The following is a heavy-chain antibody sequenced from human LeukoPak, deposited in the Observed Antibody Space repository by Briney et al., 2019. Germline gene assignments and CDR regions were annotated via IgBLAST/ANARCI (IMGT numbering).Heavy chain of an antibody. CDR2: INWNSGST. CDR3: ASRIATAGSVDY. CDR1: GFTIDDYA. D-gene: IGHD6-13*01. Sequence: GRSLCLTCSASGFTIDDYAWHWVRQAPGKGLEWVSGINWNSGSTGYAASLKGRFTISGDNAKNPLYLQMNTVRAEDTAVYYCASRIATAGSVDYWGQGTLVTVSS. J-gene: IGHJ4*02. V-gene: IGHV3-9*01.